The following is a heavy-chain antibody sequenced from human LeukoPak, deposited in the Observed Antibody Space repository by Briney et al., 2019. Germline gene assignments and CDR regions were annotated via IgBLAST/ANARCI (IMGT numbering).Heavy chain of an antibody. CDR2: ISSSGSTI. CDR3: ARVPRGRGIAAAGTVDY. J-gene: IGHJ4*02. CDR1: GFTFSSYE. V-gene: IGHV3-48*03. D-gene: IGHD6-13*01. Sequence: GGSLRFSCAASGFTFSSYEMNWVRQAPGKGLEWVSYISSSGSTIYYADSVKGRFTISRDNAKNSLYLQMNSLRAEDTAVYYCARVPRGRGIAAAGTVDYWGQGTLVTVSS.